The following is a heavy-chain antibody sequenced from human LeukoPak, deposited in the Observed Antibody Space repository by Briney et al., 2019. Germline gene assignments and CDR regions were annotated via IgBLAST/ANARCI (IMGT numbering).Heavy chain of an antibody. CDR2: IFSAGGT. CDR3: VRDAS. CDR1: GATVSSNH. J-gene: IGHJ4*02. Sequence: GGSLRLSCAVSGATVSSNHMSWVRQPPGKGLEWVSAIFSAGGTYYADSVKGRFTLSRDIYKNTLYLQMNSLRAEDTAVYYCVRDASWGQGTLVTVSS. V-gene: IGHV3-66*01.